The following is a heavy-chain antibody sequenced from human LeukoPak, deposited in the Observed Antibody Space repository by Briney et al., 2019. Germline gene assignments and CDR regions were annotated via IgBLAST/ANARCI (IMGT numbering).Heavy chain of an antibody. Sequence: SETLSLTCAVYGGSFSGYYWSWIRQPPGKGLEWIGEINHSGSTNYNPSLKSRVTISVDTSKNQFSLKLSSVTAADTAVYYCARLEFRYYYDSSGYYYVYWGQGTLVTVSS. J-gene: IGHJ4*02. V-gene: IGHV4-34*01. CDR3: ARLEFRYYYDSSGYYYVY. CDR1: GGSFSGYY. D-gene: IGHD3-22*01. CDR2: INHSGST.